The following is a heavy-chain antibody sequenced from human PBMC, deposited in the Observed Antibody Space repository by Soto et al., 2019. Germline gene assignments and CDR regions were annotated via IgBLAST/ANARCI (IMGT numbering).Heavy chain of an antibody. CDR3: ARRWGDDFYI. Sequence: QVQLQESGPGLVKPSETLSLTCTVSGGAISSYYWSWIRQPPGKGLEWIGSIYYSGSTNYNPSLKSRVTISVDTSKNQFSLKLSSVTAADTAVYYCARRWGDDFYIWGQGTMVTVSS. CDR2: IYYSGST. V-gene: IGHV4-59*01. J-gene: IGHJ3*02. D-gene: IGHD3-16*01. CDR1: GGAISSYY.